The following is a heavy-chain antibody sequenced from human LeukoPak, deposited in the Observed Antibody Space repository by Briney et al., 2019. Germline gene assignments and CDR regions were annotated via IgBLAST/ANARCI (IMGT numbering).Heavy chain of an antibody. CDR2: ISYDGSNK. D-gene: IGHD5-18*01. Sequence: GGSLRLSCAASGFIFSSYGMHWVRQAPGKGLEWVAVISYDGSNKYYADSVKGRFTISRDNSKNTLYLQMNNLRAEDTAVYYCAKVGTAMAYFDYWGQGTLVTVSS. CDR1: GFIFSSYG. V-gene: IGHV3-30*18. CDR3: AKVGTAMAYFDY. J-gene: IGHJ4*02.